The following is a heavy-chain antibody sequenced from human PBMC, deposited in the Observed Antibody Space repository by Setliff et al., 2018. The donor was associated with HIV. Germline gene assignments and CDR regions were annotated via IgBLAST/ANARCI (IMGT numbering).Heavy chain of an antibody. CDR1: GFTFSSYW. V-gene: IGHV3-74*03. CDR2: INSDGSST. J-gene: IGHJ4*02. Sequence: GGSLRLSCAASGFTFSSYWMHWVRQVPGKGLVWVSRINSDGSSTTYADFVKGRFTISRDNAKNTLYLQMNSLRAEDTAVYSCARGTHWESRGFDYWGQGTLVTVSS. CDR3: ARGTHWESRGFDY. D-gene: IGHD7-27*01.